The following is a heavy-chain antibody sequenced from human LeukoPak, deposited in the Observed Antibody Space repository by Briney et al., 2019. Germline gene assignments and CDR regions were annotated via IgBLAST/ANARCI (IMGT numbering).Heavy chain of an antibody. CDR1: GYTFTSYD. CDR2: MNPNSGNA. V-gene: IGHV1-8*01. Sequence: ASVKVSCKASGYTFTSYDINWVRQATGQGLEWMGWMNPNSGNAGYAQRFQGRVTMTRNTSISTAYMELSSLRSEDTAVYYCARIAVAGTLQFDYWGQGTLVTVSS. J-gene: IGHJ4*02. D-gene: IGHD6-19*01. CDR3: ARIAVAGTLQFDY.